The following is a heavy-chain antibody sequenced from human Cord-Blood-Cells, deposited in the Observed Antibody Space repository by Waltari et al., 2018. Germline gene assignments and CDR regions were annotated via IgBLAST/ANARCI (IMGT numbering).Heavy chain of an antibody. CDR1: GGSISSGSYY. J-gene: IGHJ6*02. CDR2: IYTSGST. V-gene: IGHV4-61*09. CDR3: ARDRREYYYGMDV. Sequence: VQLQESGPGLVKPSQTLSLTCTVSGGSISSGSYYWSWTRQPAGKGLEWIGYIYTSGSTNYNPSLKSRVTISVDTSKNQFSLKLSSVTAADTAVYYCARDRREYYYGMDVWGQGTTVTVSS. D-gene: IGHD1-26*01.